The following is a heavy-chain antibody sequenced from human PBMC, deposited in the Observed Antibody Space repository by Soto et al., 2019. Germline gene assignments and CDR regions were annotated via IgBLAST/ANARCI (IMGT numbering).Heavy chain of an antibody. V-gene: IGHV1-3*01. J-gene: IGHJ5*01. CDR1: GYTFSSHA. CDR2: INAGNGDT. CDR3: AREGQVTAIYWFDS. D-gene: IGHD2-21*02. Sequence: ASVKVSCKASGYTFSSHAIHWVRQAPGQSLEWMGWINAGNGDTKYSQKFQGRVTITRDTSASTAFMELSSLESEDTAVYFCAREGQVTAIYWFDSWGQGTLVTVSS.